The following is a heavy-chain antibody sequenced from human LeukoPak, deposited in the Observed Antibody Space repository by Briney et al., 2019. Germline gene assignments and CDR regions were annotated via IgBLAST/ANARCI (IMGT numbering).Heavy chain of an antibody. CDR3: AKDSRPYYDFWSGYAHYFDY. CDR1: GFTFSSYA. CDR2: ISCSGGST. Sequence: GGSLRLSCAASGFTFSSYAMSWVRQAPGKGLEWVSAISCSGGSTYYADSVKGRFTISRDNSKNTLYLQMNSLRAEDTAVYYCAKDSRPYYDFWSGYAHYFDYWGQGTLVTVSS. J-gene: IGHJ4*02. D-gene: IGHD3-3*01. V-gene: IGHV3-23*01.